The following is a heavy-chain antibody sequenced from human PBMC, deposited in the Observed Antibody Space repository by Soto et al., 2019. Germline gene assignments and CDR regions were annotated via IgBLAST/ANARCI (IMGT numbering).Heavy chain of an antibody. J-gene: IGHJ4*02. D-gene: IGHD3-22*01. Sequence: ASVKVSCKASGGTFSSYAISWVRQAPGQGLEWMGGIIPIFGTANYAQKFQGRVTITADESTSTAYMELSSLRSEDTAVYYCASPRPTYYYDSSGYTFDYWGQGTLVTVSS. CDR2: IIPIFGTA. CDR1: GGTFSSYA. V-gene: IGHV1-69*13. CDR3: ASPRPTYYYDSSGYTFDY.